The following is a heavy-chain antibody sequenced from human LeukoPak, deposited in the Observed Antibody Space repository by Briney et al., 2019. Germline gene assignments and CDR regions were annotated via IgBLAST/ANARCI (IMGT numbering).Heavy chain of an antibody. D-gene: IGHD3-3*01. CDR1: GFTFSNYW. V-gene: IGHV3-74*01. Sequence: GGSLRLSCAASGFTFSNYWIHWVRQVPGKGLVWVSRISPDGDYGNYADSVKGRFTISRDNAKNTVYLQMNSLRSEDTALFYCVRDWDHYDFDSWGQGTLVTVSS. CDR3: VRDWDHYDFDS. CDR2: ISPDGDYG. J-gene: IGHJ5*01.